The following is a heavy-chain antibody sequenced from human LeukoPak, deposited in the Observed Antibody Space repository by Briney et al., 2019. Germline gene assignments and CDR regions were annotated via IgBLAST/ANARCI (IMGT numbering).Heavy chain of an antibody. CDR1: GFTFSTYY. V-gene: IGHV3-7*03. CDR3: AKCSWELNSALFDY. CDR2: IKQDGSEK. D-gene: IGHD1-26*01. Sequence: PGGSLRLSCAASGFTFSTYYMSWVRQAPGTGLEWVANIKQDGSEKYYVDSVKGRFTISRDNAKNSLYLQMNSLRAEDTAVYYCAKCSWELNSALFDYWGQGTLVTVSS. J-gene: IGHJ4*02.